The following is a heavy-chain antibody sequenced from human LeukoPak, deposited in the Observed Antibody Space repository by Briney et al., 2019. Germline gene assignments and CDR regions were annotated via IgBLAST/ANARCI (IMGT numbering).Heavy chain of an antibody. D-gene: IGHD3-10*01. J-gene: IGHJ3*02. CDR2: ISSSSSTI. V-gene: IGHV3-48*01. CDR1: GFTFSSYS. Sequence: GGSLRLSCAASGFTFSSYSMNWVRQAPGKGLEWVSYISSSSSTIYYADSVKGRFTISRDNAKNSLYLQMNSLRAEDTAVYYCARHFDYDSGGDAFDIWGQGTMVTVSS. CDR3: ARHFDYDSGGDAFDI.